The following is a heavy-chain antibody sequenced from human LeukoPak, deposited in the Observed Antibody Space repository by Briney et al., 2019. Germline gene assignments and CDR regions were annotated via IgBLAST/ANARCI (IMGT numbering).Heavy chain of an antibody. CDR1: GFTFSSYE. D-gene: IGHD2-2*01. CDR2: ISSSGSTI. V-gene: IGHV3-48*03. Sequence: GGSLRLPCSAYGFTFSSYEMNWVRQAPGKGLEWVSYISSSGSTIYYADSVKGRFTISRDNAKNSLFLQMNSLRAEDTAIYYCARDMGYCSSSNCYTYYRDYWGQGTLVTVSS. J-gene: IGHJ4*02. CDR3: ARDMGYCSSSNCYTYYRDY.